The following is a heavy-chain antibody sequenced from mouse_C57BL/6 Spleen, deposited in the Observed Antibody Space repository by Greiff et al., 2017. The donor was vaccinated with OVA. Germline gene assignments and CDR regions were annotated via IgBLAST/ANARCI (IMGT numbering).Heavy chain of an antibody. D-gene: IGHD1-1*01. J-gene: IGHJ2*01. V-gene: IGHV1-52*01. CDR1: GYTFTSYW. Sequence: VQLQQSGAELVMPGASVKLSCKASGYTFTSYWMHWVKQRPIQGLEWIGNIDPSDSETHYNQKFKDKATLTVDKSSSTAYMQLSSLTSEDSAVYYCARFGTTVFDYWGQGTTLTVSS. CDR2: IDPSDSET. CDR3: ARFGTTVFDY.